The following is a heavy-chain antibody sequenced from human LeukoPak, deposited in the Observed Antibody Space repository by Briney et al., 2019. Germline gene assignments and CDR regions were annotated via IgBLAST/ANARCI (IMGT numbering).Heavy chain of an antibody. CDR2: FDPEDGET. Sequence: ASVKVSCKVSGYTLTELSMHWVRQAPGKGLEWMGGFDPEDGETIYAQKFQGRVTITADESTSTAYMELSSLRSEDTAVYYCARDLSDSSGYSQWGQGTLSPSPQ. D-gene: IGHD3-22*01. CDR1: GYTLTELS. V-gene: IGHV1-24*01. J-gene: IGHJ4*02. CDR3: ARDLSDSSGYSQ.